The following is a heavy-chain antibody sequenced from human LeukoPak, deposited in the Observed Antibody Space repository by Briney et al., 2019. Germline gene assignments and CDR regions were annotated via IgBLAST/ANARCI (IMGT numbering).Heavy chain of an antibody. CDR3: ARDVGGIAVAGTVD. V-gene: IGHV1-3*01. CDR1: GYTFTSYA. CDR2: INAGNGNT. D-gene: IGHD6-19*01. J-gene: IGHJ4*02. Sequence: ASVKVSCKASGYTFTSYAMHWVRQAPGQRLEWMGWINAGNGNTKYSQKFQGRVTITADKSTSTAYMELSSLRSEDTAVYYCARDVGGIAVAGTVDWGQGTLVTVSS.